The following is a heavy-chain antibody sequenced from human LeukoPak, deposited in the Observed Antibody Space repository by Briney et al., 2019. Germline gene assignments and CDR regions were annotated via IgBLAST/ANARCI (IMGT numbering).Heavy chain of an antibody. CDR2: ISTYNGHT. Sequence: ASVKVSCKSSGYTFTNYGISWVRQAAGQGLEWMGWISTYNGHTNYAQKFQGRVSMTIDTSTSTAYMELRSLRSDDTAVYYCARARGYGFYYYYMDVWGKGTTVTVSS. CDR1: GYTFTNYG. J-gene: IGHJ6*03. V-gene: IGHV1-18*01. D-gene: IGHD5-18*01. CDR3: ARARGYGFYYYYMDV.